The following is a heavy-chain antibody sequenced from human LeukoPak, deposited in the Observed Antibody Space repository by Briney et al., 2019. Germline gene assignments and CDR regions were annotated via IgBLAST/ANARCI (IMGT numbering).Heavy chain of an antibody. Sequence: GGSLRLSCAASGFAFSSYAMSWVRQAPGKGLEWVSAISGSGGSTYYADSVKGRFTISRDNSKNTLYLQMNSLRVEDTAVYYCAKGGFGNWFDPWGQGTLVTVSS. CDR2: ISGSGGST. D-gene: IGHD2-15*01. V-gene: IGHV3-23*01. CDR3: AKGGFGNWFDP. J-gene: IGHJ5*02. CDR1: GFAFSSYA.